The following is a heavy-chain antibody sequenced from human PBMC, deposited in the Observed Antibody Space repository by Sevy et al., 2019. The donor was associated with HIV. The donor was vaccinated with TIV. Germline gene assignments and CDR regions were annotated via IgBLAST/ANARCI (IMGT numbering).Heavy chain of an antibody. D-gene: IGHD2-2*01. CDR3: ATVPQGCSSTSCYFRWFDP. CDR2: FDPEDGET. Sequence: ASVKVSCKVSGYTLTELSMHWVRQAPGKGLEWMGGFDPEDGETIYAQKFQGRVTMTEDTSTDTAYMELSSLRSEDTAVYYCATVPQGCSSTSCYFRWFDPWGQGTLVTVSS. CDR1: GYTLTELS. J-gene: IGHJ5*02. V-gene: IGHV1-24*01.